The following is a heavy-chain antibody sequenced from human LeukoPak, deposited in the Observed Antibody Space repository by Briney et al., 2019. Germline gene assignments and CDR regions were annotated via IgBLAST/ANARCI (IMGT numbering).Heavy chain of an antibody. CDR3: AKDWGSDAFDI. J-gene: IGHJ3*02. D-gene: IGHD3-16*01. V-gene: IGHV3-30*18. Sequence: GGSLRLSCAASGFTFSSYWMSWVRQAPGKGLEWVAVISYDGSNKYYADSVKGRFTISRDNSKNTLYLQMNSLRAEDTAVYYCAKDWGSDAFDIWGQGTMVTVSS. CDR2: ISYDGSNK. CDR1: GFTFSSYW.